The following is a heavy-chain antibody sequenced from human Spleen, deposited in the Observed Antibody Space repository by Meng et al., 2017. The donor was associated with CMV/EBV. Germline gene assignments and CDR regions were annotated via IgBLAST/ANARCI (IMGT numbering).Heavy chain of an antibody. D-gene: IGHD3-3*01. CDR1: GSVSSGSYY. CDR3: ARDRRRDYDFWSGFDY. Sequence: GSVSSGSYYWSWIRQPPGKGLEWIGYIYYSGSTNYNPSLKSRVTISVDTSKNQFSLKLSSVTAADTAVYYCARDRRRDYDFWSGFDYWGQGTLVTVS. J-gene: IGHJ4*02. CDR2: IYYSGST. V-gene: IGHV4-61*01.